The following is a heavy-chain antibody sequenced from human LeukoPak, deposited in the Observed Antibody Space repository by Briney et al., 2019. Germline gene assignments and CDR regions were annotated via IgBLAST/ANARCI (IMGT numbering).Heavy chain of an antibody. CDR3: ARGGTTVTPKNFDY. J-gene: IGHJ4*02. Sequence: GGSLRLSCAASGFTFSSYWMSWVRQAPGEGLEWGANIKQDGSQKYYVDSVKGRFTISRDNAKNSLYLQMNNLTAEDAAVYYCARGGTTVTPKNFDYWGQGTLVTVSS. V-gene: IGHV3-7*01. D-gene: IGHD4-17*01. CDR1: GFTFSSYW. CDR2: IKQDGSQK.